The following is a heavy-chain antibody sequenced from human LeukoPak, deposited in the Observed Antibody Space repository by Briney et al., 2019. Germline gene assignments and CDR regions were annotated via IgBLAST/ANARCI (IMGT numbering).Heavy chain of an antibody. Sequence: ASVKVSCKAFGYTFSSYYMHWVRQAPGQGLEWMGMINANGGSTGYAQKFQGRVTMTRDTSTSTVYMELSSLGSEDTAVYYCARGPSSGWYNFDYWGQGTLVTVSS. D-gene: IGHD6-19*01. CDR3: ARGPSSGWYNFDY. CDR1: GYTFSSYY. V-gene: IGHV1-46*01. J-gene: IGHJ4*02. CDR2: INANGGST.